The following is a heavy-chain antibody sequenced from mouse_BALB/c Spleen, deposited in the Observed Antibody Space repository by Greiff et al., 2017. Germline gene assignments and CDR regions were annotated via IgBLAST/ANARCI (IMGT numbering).Heavy chain of an antibody. CDR1: GFTFSDYG. D-gene: IGHD2-1*01. CDR3: ARVYGNYWYFDV. CDR2: ISNLAYSI. J-gene: IGHJ1*01. V-gene: IGHV5-15*02. Sequence: DVKLVESGGGLVQPGGSRKLSCAASGFTFSDYGMAWVRQAPGKGPEWVAFISNLAYSIYYADTVTGRFTISRENAKNTLYLEMSSLRSEDTAMYYCARVYGNYWYFDVWGAGTTVTVSS.